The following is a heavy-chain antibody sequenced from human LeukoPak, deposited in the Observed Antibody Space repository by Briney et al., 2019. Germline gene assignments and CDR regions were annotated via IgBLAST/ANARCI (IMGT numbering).Heavy chain of an antibody. D-gene: IGHD5-12*01. CDR1: GGSFSGYY. J-gene: IGHJ4*02. Sequence: SETLSLTCAVYGGSFSGYYWSWIRQPPGKGLEWIGEINHSGSTNYNPSLKSRVTISVDTSKNQFSLKLSSVTAADTAVYYCARHGGYVKAFDYWGQGTLVTVSS. CDR2: INHSGST. CDR3: ARHGGYVKAFDY. V-gene: IGHV4-34*01.